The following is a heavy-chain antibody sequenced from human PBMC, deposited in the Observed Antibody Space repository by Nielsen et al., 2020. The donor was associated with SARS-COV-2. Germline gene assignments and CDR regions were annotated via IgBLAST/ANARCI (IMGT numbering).Heavy chain of an antibody. V-gene: IGHV3-30*04. D-gene: IGHD4-17*01. CDR2: ISYDGSN. CDR3: ASLYGDYSHGY. J-gene: IGHJ4*02. CDR1: GFTFSRFA. Sequence: GESLKISCAASGFTFSRFAMHWVRQAPGKGLEWLTIISYDGSNKYADSVKGRFTISRDNAKNSLYLQMNSLRAEDTALYHCASLYGDYSHGYWGQGTLVTVSS.